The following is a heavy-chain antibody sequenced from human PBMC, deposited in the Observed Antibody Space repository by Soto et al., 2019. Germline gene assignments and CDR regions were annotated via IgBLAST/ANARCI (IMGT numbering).Heavy chain of an antibody. CDR2: IIPILGIA. D-gene: IGHD3-16*02. CDR1: GGTFSSYT. J-gene: IGHJ4*02. V-gene: IGHV1-69*02. Sequence: SVKVSCKASGGTFSSYTISWVRQAPGQGLEWMGRIIPILGIANYAQKFQGRVTITADKSTSTAYMELSSLRSEDTAVYYCARELHLGELSPYYWGQGTLVTVSS. CDR3: ARELHLGELSPYY.